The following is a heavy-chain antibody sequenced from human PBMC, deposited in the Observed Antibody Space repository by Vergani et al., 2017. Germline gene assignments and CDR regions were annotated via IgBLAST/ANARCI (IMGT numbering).Heavy chain of an antibody. CDR1: GFTFSDYY. Sequence: QVQLVESGGGLVKPGGSLRLSCAASGFTFSDYYMSWIRQAPGKGLEWVSYISSSSSYTNYADSVKGRFTIASDNAKNSLYLQMNSLRAEDTAVYYCARAGSSSWYGFDYWGQGTLVTVSS. V-gene: IGHV3-11*06. J-gene: IGHJ4*02. D-gene: IGHD6-13*01. CDR2: ISSSSSYT. CDR3: ARAGSSSWYGFDY.